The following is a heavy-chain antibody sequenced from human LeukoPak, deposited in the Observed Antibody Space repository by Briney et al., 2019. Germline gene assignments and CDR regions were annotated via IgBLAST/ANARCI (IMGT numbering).Heavy chain of an antibody. V-gene: IGHV3-11*01. D-gene: IGHD2-21*01. CDR2: ISSSSSTI. CDR1: GFTFSDYY. J-gene: IGHJ4*02. CDR3: AKAPVTSCRGAYCYPFDS. Sequence: GGSLRLSCAASGFTFSDYYMSWIRQAPGKGLEWVSYISSSSSTIYYADSVKGRFTISRDNAKNSLYLQMNSLRAEDAAVYFCAKAPVTSCRGAYCYPFDSWGQGTLVTVSS.